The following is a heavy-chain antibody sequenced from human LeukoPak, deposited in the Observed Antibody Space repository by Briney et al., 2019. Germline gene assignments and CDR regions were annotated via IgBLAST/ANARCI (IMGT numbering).Heavy chain of an antibody. D-gene: IGHD6-6*01. CDR1: GGSFSGYY. CDR3: ARGVGAARPRDWFYP. CDR2: INHSGST. J-gene: IGHJ5*02. V-gene: IGHV4-34*01. Sequence: SETLSLTCAVYGGSFSGYYWSWVRQPPGKGLEWIGEINHSGSTNYNPSLKSRVTISVDTSKNQFSLKLSSVTAADTAVYYCARGVGAARPRDWFYPWGQGTLVTVSS.